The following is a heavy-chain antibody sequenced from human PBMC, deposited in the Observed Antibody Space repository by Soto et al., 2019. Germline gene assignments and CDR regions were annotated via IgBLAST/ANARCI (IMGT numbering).Heavy chain of an antibody. D-gene: IGHD3-10*01. CDR2: IRSKANSYAT. V-gene: IGHV3-73*02. J-gene: IGHJ4*02. CDR3: THDYYGSGSYYAY. CDR1: GFTFSGSA. Sequence: EVQLVESGGGLVQPGGSLKLSCAASGFTFSGSAMHWVRQASGKGLEWVGRIRSKANSYATAYAASVKGRFTISRDDSKNTAYLQMNSLKTADTAVYYCTHDYYGSGSYYAYWGQGTLVTVSS.